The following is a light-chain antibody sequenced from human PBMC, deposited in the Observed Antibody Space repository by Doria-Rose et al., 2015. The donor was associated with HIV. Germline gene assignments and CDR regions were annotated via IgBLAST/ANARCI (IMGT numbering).Light chain of an antibody. CDR1: QSVSSN. CDR3: QQRSNWPPIFT. CDR2: DAS. V-gene: IGKV3-11*01. Sequence: EIVLTQSPATLSLSPGERATPSCRASQSVSSNLAWYRQKPGQAPRLLIYDASNRATGIPARFSGSGSGTDFTLTISSLEPEDFAVYFCQQRSNWPPIFTFGPGTKVDI. J-gene: IGKJ3*01.